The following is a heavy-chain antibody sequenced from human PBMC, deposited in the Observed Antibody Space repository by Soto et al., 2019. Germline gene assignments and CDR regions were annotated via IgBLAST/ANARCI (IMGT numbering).Heavy chain of an antibody. Sequence: GASVKVSCKASGYTFTSYGISWVRQAPGQRPEWMGWISAYNGNTNYAQKLQGRVTMTTDTSTSTAYMELRSLRSDDTAVYYCARGSNYYGSGSYNLYNWFELWGQGTLVTVSS. J-gene: IGHJ5*02. D-gene: IGHD3-10*01. V-gene: IGHV1-18*01. CDR3: ARGSNYYGSGSYNLYNWFEL. CDR1: GYTFTSYG. CDR2: ISAYNGNT.